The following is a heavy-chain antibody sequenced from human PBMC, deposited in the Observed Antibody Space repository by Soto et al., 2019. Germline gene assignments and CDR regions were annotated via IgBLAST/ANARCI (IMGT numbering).Heavy chain of an antibody. D-gene: IGHD3-10*01. CDR1: GFIFNNYG. J-gene: IGHJ4*02. CDR2: ISYDGSDK. V-gene: IGHV3-30*03. Sequence: QVQLVESGGGVVQPGRSLRLSCAASGFIFNNYGMHWVRQAPGKGLEWVAVISYDGSDKHYADSVKGRFTISRDNFKNTLYLKMNSLRGEDTAVYYCARPTMIRGVLGYWGQGTLVTISS. CDR3: ARPTMIRGVLGY.